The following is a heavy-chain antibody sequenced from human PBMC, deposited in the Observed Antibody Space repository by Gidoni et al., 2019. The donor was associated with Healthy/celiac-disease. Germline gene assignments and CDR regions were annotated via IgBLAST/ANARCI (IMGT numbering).Heavy chain of an antibody. V-gene: IGHV4-39*01. Sequence: QLQLQESGPGLVKPSETLSLTCTVSGGSISSSSYYWGWIRQPPGKGLEWIGSIYYSGGTYYNPSLKSRVTISVDTSKNQFSLKLSSVTAADTAVYYCASTLTPDPDGYNLGAFDIWGQGTMVTVSS. J-gene: IGHJ3*02. CDR2: IYYSGGT. CDR3: ASTLTPDPDGYNLGAFDI. CDR1: GGSISSSSYY. D-gene: IGHD5-12*01.